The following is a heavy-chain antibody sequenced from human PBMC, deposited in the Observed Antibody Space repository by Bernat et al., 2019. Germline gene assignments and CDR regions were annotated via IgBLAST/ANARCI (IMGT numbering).Heavy chain of an antibody. V-gene: IGHV3-30*18. Sequence: QVQLVESGGGVVQPGRSLRLSCAASGFTFSSYGMHWVRQAPGKGLEWVAVISYDGSNKYYAESVKGRFTISRDNSKNTLYLQMISLRAEDTAVYYCAKSPGGALYYFDYWGQGTLVTVSS. J-gene: IGHJ4*02. CDR3: AKSPGGALYYFDY. CDR1: GFTFSSYG. CDR2: ISYDGSNK. D-gene: IGHD3-16*01.